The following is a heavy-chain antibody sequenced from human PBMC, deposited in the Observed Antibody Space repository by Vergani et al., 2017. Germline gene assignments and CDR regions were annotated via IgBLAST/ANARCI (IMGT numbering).Heavy chain of an antibody. V-gene: IGHV3-9*01. CDR1: GVSFKIYG. CDR2: ISWNSGAT. Sequence: EVQLVESGGDLAQPGTSLRLTCEASGVSFKIYGMHWARLIPGKGLEWVSGISWNSGATGYADSVKGRVTISRDNSKNTLYLQMNSLRAEDTAVYYCAKDGANGSYDYWGQGSLVTVSS. J-gene: IGHJ4*02. D-gene: IGHD1-26*01. CDR3: AKDGANGSYDY.